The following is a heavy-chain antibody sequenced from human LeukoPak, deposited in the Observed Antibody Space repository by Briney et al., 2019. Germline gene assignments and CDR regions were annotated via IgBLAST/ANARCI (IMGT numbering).Heavy chain of an antibody. CDR1: GGTFSSYA. J-gene: IGHJ4*02. V-gene: IGHV1-69*06. D-gene: IGHD3-10*01. CDR3: ARGIPTSYYYGSGSFYYFDY. CDR2: IIPIFGTA. Sequence: ASVKVSCKASGGTFSSYAISWVRQAPGQGLEWMGGIIPIFGTANYAQKFQGRVTITADKSTGTAYMELSSLRSEDTAVYYCARGIPTSYYYGSGSFYYFDYWGQGTLVTVSS.